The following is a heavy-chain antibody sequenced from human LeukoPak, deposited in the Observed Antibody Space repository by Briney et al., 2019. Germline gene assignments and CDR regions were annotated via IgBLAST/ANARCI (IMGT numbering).Heavy chain of an antibody. CDR3: AKARIAARSGDAFDI. CDR2: ISWNSGSI. Sequence: PGRSLRLSCAASGFTFDDYAMHWVRQAPGKGLEWVSGISWNSGSIGYADSVKGRFTISRDNAKNSLYLQMNSLRAEDTALYYCAKARIAARSGDAFDIWGQGTMVTVSS. J-gene: IGHJ3*02. D-gene: IGHD6-6*01. V-gene: IGHV3-9*01. CDR1: GFTFDDYA.